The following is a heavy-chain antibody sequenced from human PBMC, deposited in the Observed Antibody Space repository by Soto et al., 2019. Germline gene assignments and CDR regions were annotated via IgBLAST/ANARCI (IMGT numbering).Heavy chain of an antibody. CDR3: ARSKWRAAVDY. CDR2: ISYDGSNK. J-gene: IGHJ4*02. V-gene: IGHV3-30-3*01. CDR1: GFTFSSYA. Sequence: QVQLVESGGGVVQPGRSLRLSCAASGFTFSSYAMHWVRQAPGKGLEWVAVISYDGSNKYYADSVKGRFIISRDNSKNTLYLQMNSLRAEDTAVYYCARSKWRAAVDYWGQGTLVTVSS. D-gene: IGHD1-26*01.